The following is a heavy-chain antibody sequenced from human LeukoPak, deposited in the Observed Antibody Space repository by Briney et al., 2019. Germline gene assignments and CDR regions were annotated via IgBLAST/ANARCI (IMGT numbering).Heavy chain of an antibody. D-gene: IGHD5-12*01. J-gene: IGHJ4*02. Sequence: SDTLSLTCTVSGGSISSYYWSWIRQPPGKGLEWIGYIYYSGSTNYNPSLKSRVTISVDTSKNQFSLKLSSVTAADTAVYYCARAYSGYDYSLGYWGQGTLVTVSS. CDR2: IYYSGST. V-gene: IGHV4-59*07. CDR3: ARAYSGYDYSLGY. CDR1: GGSISSYY.